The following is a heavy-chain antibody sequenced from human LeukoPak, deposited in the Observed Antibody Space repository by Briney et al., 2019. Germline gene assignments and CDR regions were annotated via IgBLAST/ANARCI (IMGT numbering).Heavy chain of an antibody. CDR2: INSDGSST. Sequence: GRSLRLSCAASGFTFSSYWMHWVRQAPGKGLVWVSRINSDGSSTSYADSVKGRFTISRDNAKNTLYLQMNSLRAEDTAVYYCAREDGRDDYVWGSYRETMDVWGKGTTVTVSS. CDR3: AREDGRDDYVWGSYRETMDV. J-gene: IGHJ6*03. CDR1: GFTFSSYW. D-gene: IGHD3-16*02. V-gene: IGHV3-74*01.